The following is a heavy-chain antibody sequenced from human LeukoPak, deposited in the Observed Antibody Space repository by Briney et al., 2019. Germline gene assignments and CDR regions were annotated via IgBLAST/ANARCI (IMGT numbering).Heavy chain of an antibody. V-gene: IGHV4-39*01. CDR3: AKTYRARGYTYGYFDY. J-gene: IGHJ4*02. CDR1: GVSVSSSDYY. CDR2: IYYNGNT. D-gene: IGHD5-18*01. Sequence: SETLSLTCTVSGVSVSSSDYYWGWIRQPPGKGLEWIGNIYYNGNTYYTPSLKSRVTISVDTSKNQFSLKLSSVTAADTAIYYCAKTYRARGYTYGYFDYWGQGTLVTVSS.